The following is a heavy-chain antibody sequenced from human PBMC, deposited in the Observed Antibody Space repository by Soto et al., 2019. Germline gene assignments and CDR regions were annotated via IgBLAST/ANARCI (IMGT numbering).Heavy chain of an antibody. J-gene: IGHJ4*02. CDR2: ISAYSGST. V-gene: IGHV1-18*01. D-gene: IGHD4-4*01. Sequence: ASVKVSCKASGYTFTSYGISWVRQAPGQGLEWMGWISAYSGSTDYAQKLQGRVTMTTDTSTSTVYMELRSLRSDDTAVYYCTRDRLTLTTSLIFDYWGLGTLVTVSS. CDR1: GYTFTSYG. CDR3: TRDRLTLTTSLIFDY.